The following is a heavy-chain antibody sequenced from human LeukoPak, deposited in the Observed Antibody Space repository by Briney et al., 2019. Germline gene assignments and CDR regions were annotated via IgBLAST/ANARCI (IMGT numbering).Heavy chain of an antibody. CDR1: GFTFDDYA. CDR2: ISWNSGSI. CDR3: AKEFTMITFGGVIGGFDY. J-gene: IGHJ4*02. V-gene: IGHV3-9*01. Sequence: GGSLRLSCAASGFTFDDYAMHWVRQAPGKGLEWVSGISWNSGSIGYADSVKGRFTISRDNAKNSLYLQMNSLRAEDTALYYCAKEFTMITFGGVIGGFDYWGQGTLVTVSS. D-gene: IGHD3-16*02.